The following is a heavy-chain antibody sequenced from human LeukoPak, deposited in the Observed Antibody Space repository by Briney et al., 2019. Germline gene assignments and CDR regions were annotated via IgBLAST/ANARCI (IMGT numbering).Heavy chain of an antibody. CDR1: GGSFSGYY. D-gene: IGHD4-17*01. Sequence: SETLSLTCAVYGGSFSGYYWSWIRQPPGKGLEWIGEINHSGSTNYNASLESRVTVSVDSSKNQFSLRLSSVTAADTAVYYCGPRGDIEHSYGDGKRFDPWGQGTRVTVSS. CDR2: INHSGST. J-gene: IGHJ5*02. CDR3: GPRGDIEHSYGDGKRFDP. V-gene: IGHV4-34*01.